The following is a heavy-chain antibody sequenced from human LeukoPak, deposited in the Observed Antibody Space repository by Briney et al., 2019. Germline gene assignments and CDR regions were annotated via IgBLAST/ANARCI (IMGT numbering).Heavy chain of an antibody. V-gene: IGHV3-30*02. J-gene: IGHJ4*02. CDR2: IRYDGSNK. Sequence: GGSLRLSCAASGFTFSSYGMHWVRQAPGKGLEWVAFIRYDGSNKYYADSVKGRFTISRDNSKNTLYLQMNSLRAEDTAVYYCAKVHGEEGFGVVIINFDYWGQGTLVTVSS. CDR3: AKVHGEEGFGVVIINFDY. D-gene: IGHD3-3*01. CDR1: GFTFSSYG.